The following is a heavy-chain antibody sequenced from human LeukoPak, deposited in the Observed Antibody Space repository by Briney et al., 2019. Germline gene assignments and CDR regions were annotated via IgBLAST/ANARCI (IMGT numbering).Heavy chain of an antibody. V-gene: IGHV3-23*01. Sequence: PGGSLRLSCAASGFTFSSYAMSWVRQAPGKGLEWVSAISGSGGSTYYADSVKGRFTISRDNSKNTLYLQMNSLRAEDTAVYYRAKDPLDIVATAEFDPWGQGTLVTVSS. D-gene: IGHD5-12*01. J-gene: IGHJ5*02. CDR2: ISGSGGST. CDR1: GFTFSSYA. CDR3: AKDPLDIVATAEFDP.